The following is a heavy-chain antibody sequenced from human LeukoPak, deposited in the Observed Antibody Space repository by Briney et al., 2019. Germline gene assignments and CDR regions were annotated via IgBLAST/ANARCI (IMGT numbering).Heavy chain of an antibody. J-gene: IGHJ6*02. CDR1: GGSISSSY. CDR3: ATSGYCTSFNCPSSYYYYGLDV. CDR2: THYSGTT. D-gene: IGHD2-2*03. V-gene: IGHV4-59*01. Sequence: SETLSLTCNVSGGSISSSYWSWIRQPPGKGPEWIGYTHYSGTTHFNPSLKSRVTISVDTSKNQFSLRLSPVTAADTAVYYCATSGYCTSFNCPSSYYYYGLDVWGQGTTVTVSS.